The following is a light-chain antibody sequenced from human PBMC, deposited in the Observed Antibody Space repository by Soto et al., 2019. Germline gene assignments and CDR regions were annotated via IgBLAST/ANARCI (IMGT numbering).Light chain of an antibody. V-gene: IGKV3-15*01. CDR1: QSVSSN. CDR3: QQYKNGWT. Sequence: SLSPGERATLSCRASQSVSSNLAWYQQKPGQAPRLLIYGASTRATGIPAKFSGGGSGTELTLTISSLQSEDFAIYYCQQYKNGWTFGQGTKVE. J-gene: IGKJ1*01. CDR2: GAS.